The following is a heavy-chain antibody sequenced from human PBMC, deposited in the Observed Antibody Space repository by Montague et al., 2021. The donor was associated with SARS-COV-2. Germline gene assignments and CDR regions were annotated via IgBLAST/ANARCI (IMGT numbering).Heavy chain of an antibody. CDR2: IYYSGXT. CDR1: GGSISSSSYY. J-gene: IGHJ5*02. D-gene: IGHD5-18*01. CDR3: ARVRIQIWSGRGFDP. Sequence: SETLSLTCTVSGGSISSSSYYWGWNRQPPGKGLEWIGNIYYSGXTXYXXXXKXQVTISVDTSKNQFSLKLSSVTAAATAVYYCARVRIQIWSGRGFDPWGQGTLVTVSS. V-gene: IGHV4-39*01.